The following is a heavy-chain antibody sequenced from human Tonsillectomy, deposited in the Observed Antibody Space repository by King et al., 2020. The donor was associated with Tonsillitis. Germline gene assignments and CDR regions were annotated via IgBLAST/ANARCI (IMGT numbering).Heavy chain of an antibody. CDR1: GDSISSSTYY. CDR3: ARRGGVRDSGYGGGFDY. J-gene: IGHJ4*02. D-gene: IGHD5-12*01. Sequence: QLQESGPGLVKPSETLSLACTVSGDSISSSTYYWGWIRQPPGKGLEWIGRIYYSGSTYYNPSLKSRVTISVDTSKNQFSLKLSSVTAADTAVYYCARRGGVRDSGYGGGFDYWGQGTLVTVSS. CDR2: IYYSGST. V-gene: IGHV4-39*01.